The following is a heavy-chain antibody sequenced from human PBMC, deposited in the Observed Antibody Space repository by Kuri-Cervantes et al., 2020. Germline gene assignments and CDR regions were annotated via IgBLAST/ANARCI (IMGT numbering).Heavy chain of an antibody. D-gene: IGHD3-22*01. Sequence: GESLKISCAASGFTFRSMSWVRQAPGKGLEWISAITGDAGITLYADSVKGRFTISRDNAKNTLYLQMNSLRVEDTAMYFCARYKYESSGYPYFDFWGQGTLVTVSS. CDR3: ARYKYESSGYPYFDF. V-gene: IGHV3-23*01. CDR2: ITGDAGIT. J-gene: IGHJ4*02. CDR1: GFTFRS.